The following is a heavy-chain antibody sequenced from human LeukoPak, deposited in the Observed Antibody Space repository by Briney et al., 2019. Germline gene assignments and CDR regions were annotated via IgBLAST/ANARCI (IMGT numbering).Heavy chain of an antibody. CDR1: VFAFSSSS. Sequence: GGSLRLSCAASVFAFSSSSMNWVRQAPGKGLEWVSSISGSTSYIYYADSVKGRFTISRDNAKNSLYLQMNSLRAEDTAVYFCVSHQNYYCYMDVWGKGTTVTVSS. V-gene: IGHV3-21*01. CDR2: ISGSTSYI. D-gene: IGHD2-2*01. CDR3: VSHQNYYCYMDV. J-gene: IGHJ6*03.